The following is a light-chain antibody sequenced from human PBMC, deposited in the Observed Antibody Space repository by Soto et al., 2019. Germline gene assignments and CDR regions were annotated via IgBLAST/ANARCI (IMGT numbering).Light chain of an antibody. J-gene: IGLJ1*01. Sequence: QLVLTQPPSMSGAPGQRVTISCTGRRSNIAAGYDVHWHQQPPGAAPKLLIYANTNRPSGVPDRFSGSKSGTTASLAITGLQAEDEADYYCQSYDANLNGYVFGPGTKLTVL. CDR1: RSNIAAGYD. CDR2: ANT. CDR3: QSYDANLNGYV. V-gene: IGLV1-40*01.